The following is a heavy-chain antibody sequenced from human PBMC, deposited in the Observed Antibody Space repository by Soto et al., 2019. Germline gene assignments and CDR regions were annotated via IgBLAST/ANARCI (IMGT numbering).Heavy chain of an antibody. CDR3: ARDGGASRWFGEENAFDI. J-gene: IGHJ3*02. CDR2: MNPNSGNT. D-gene: IGHD3-10*01. V-gene: IGHV1-8*01. CDR1: GYTFTSYD. Sequence: ASVKVSCKASGYTFTSYDINWVRQASGQGLEWMGWMNPNSGNTGYAQKFQGRVTMTRNTSISTAYMELSSLRSEDTAVYYCARDGGASRWFGEENAFDIWGQGTMVTVSS.